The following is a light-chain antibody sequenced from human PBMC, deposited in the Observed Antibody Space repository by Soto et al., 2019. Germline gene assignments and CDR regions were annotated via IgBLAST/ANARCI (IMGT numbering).Light chain of an antibody. CDR2: DVS. CDR3: SSYTSSSTLV. J-gene: IGLJ1*01. Sequence: QSVLTQAASVSGSPGQSITISCTGTSSDVGGYNYVSWYQQHPGKAPKPMIYDVSNRPSGVSNRFSGSKSGNTASLTISGLQAEDEADYYCSSYTSSSTLVFGTGTKVTVL. CDR1: SSDVGGYNY. V-gene: IGLV2-14*01.